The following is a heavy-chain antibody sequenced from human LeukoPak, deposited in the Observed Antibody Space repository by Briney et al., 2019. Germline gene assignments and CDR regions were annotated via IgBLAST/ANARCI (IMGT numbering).Heavy chain of an antibody. CDR1: GFTFSSYG. CDR2: IWYDGSNK. D-gene: IGHD2-15*01. V-gene: IGHV3-33*06. CDR3: AKDPGVVVAATGWFDP. J-gene: IGHJ5*02. Sequence: GGSLRLSCAASGFTFSSYGMHWVRQAPAKGLEWVAVIWYDGSNKYYADSVKGRFTISRDNSKNTLYLQMNSLRAEDTAVYYCAKDPGVVVAATGWFDPWGQGTLVTVSS.